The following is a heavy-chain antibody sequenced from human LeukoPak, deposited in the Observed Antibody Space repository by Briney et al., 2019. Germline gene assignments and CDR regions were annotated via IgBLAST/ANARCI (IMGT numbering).Heavy chain of an antibody. CDR1: GGTFSSYA. Sequence: SVKVSCKASGGTFSSYAISWVRQAPGQGLEWMGGIIPIFGTANYAQKFQGRVTITTDESTSTAYMELSSLRSEDTAVYYCARGWQQLVTTLVYWGQGTLVTVSS. D-gene: IGHD6-13*01. J-gene: IGHJ4*02. CDR3: ARGWQQLVTTLVY. CDR2: IIPIFGTA. V-gene: IGHV1-69*05.